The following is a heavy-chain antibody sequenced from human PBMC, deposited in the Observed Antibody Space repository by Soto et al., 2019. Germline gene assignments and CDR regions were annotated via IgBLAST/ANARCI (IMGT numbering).Heavy chain of an antibody. J-gene: IGHJ5*02. CDR1: GGSISSSSYY. D-gene: IGHD3-10*01. CDR3: ASGTMVYWFDP. V-gene: IGHV4-39*01. Sequence: QLQLQESGPGLVKPSETLSLTCTVSGGSISSSSYYWGWIRQPPGKGLEWIGSIYYSGSTYYNPSLKSRVTISVDTSKNQFSLKLSSVTAADTAVYYCASGTMVYWFDPWGQGTLVTVSS. CDR2: IYYSGST.